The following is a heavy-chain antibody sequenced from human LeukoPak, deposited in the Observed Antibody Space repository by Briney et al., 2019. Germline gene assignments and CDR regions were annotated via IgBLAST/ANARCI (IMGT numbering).Heavy chain of an antibody. CDR3: ARWSQSWFDP. D-gene: IGHD1-26*01. J-gene: IGHJ5*02. Sequence: ASVKVSCKTSGYTFTSYSITWVRQAPGQGLEWMGWSSVYKGDTNYAQKLQGRVTMTTDTSTSTAYMELSSLRSEDMAVYYCARWSQSWFDPWGQGTLVTVSS. CDR2: SSVYKGDT. CDR1: GYTFTSYS. V-gene: IGHV1-18*03.